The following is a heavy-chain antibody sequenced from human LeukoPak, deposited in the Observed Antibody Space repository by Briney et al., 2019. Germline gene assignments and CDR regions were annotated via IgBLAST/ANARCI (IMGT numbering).Heavy chain of an antibody. CDR1: GGSISSSSYY. D-gene: IGHD6-19*01. CDR3: AREEIAVAGIPNLY. CDR2: IYYSGST. Sequence: SETLSLTCTVSGGSISSSSYYWGWIRQPPGKGLEWIGSIYYSGSTYYNPSLKSRVTISVDTSKNQFSLKLSSVTAADTAVYYCAREEIAVAGIPNLYWGQGTLVTVSS. V-gene: IGHV4-39*07. J-gene: IGHJ4*02.